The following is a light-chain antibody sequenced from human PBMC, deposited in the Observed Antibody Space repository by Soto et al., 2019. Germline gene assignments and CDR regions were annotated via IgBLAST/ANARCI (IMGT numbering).Light chain of an antibody. J-gene: IGKJ5*01. CDR1: QGISHY. V-gene: IGKV1-33*01. Sequence: DIQMTQSPYSLSASVGDRDTITCQAGQGISHYLNWYQQKPGKAPKLLIFDASNLDTGVPSRFSGSGSGTDFTFTITSLQPEDVATYFCQQYDNLPITFGQGTRLEIK. CDR3: QQYDNLPIT. CDR2: DAS.